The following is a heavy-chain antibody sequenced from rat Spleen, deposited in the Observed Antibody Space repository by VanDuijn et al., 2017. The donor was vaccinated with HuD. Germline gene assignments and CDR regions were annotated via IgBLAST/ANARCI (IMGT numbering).Heavy chain of an antibody. CDR2: ISTGGSNT. Sequence: EVQLVESGGGLVQPGRSLKLSCAASGFTFSSNWLNWIRQAPGKGLEWVATISTGGSNTYYRDSVKGRSTISSDNAKRTLYLQMDSLRSDDTATYYCARSSHYGYNPYFDYWGKGVMVTVSS. D-gene: IGHD1-9*01. J-gene: IGHJ2*01. CDR1: GFTFSSNW. CDR3: ARSSHYGYNPYFDY. V-gene: IGHV5-25*01.